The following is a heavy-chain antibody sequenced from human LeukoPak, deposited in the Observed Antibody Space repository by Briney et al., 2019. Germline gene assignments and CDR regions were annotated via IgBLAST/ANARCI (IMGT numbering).Heavy chain of an antibody. J-gene: IGHJ4*02. V-gene: IGHV3-21*04. CDR2: ISSSSSYI. CDR3: AKFRLAVAGDFDY. D-gene: IGHD6-19*01. CDR1: GFTFSSYS. Sequence: PGGSLRLSCAASGFTFSSYSMNWVRQAPGKGLEWVSSISSSSSYIYYADSVKGRFTISRDNAKNSLYLQMNSLRAEDTAVYYCAKFRLAVAGDFDYWGQGTLVTVSS.